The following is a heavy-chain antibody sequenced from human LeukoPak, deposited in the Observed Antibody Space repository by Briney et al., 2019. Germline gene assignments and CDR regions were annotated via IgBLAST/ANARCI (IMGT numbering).Heavy chain of an antibody. CDR2: INHSGST. D-gene: IGHD2-2*01. J-gene: IGHJ5*02. CDR3: ARGPLGYCSSTSCRINWFDP. CDR1: GGSFSGYY. Sequence: SEILSLTCAVYGGSFSGYYWSGIRQPPGKGLEWIGEINHSGSTNYNPSLKSRVTISVDTSKNQFSLKLSSVTAADTAVYYCARGPLGYCSSTSCRINWFDPWGQGTLVTVSS. V-gene: IGHV4-34*01.